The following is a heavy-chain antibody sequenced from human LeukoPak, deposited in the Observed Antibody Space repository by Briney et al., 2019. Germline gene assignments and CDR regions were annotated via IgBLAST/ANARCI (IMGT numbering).Heavy chain of an antibody. D-gene: IGHD3-3*01. J-gene: IGHJ4*02. V-gene: IGHV4-34*01. CDR3: ASQGFDFWSGYPLYYFDY. CDR2: INHSGST. CDR1: GGSFSGYY. Sequence: PSETLSLTCAVYGGSFSGYYWSWIRQPPGKGLEWIGEINHSGSTNYNPSLKSRVTISVDTSKNQFSLKLSSVTAADTAVYYCASQGFDFWSGYPLYYFDYWGQGTLVTVSS.